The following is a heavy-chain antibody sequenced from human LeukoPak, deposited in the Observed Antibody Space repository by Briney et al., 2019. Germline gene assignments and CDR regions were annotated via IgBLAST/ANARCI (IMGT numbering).Heavy chain of an antibody. CDR2: ISSSSSTI. V-gene: IGHV3-48*01. Sequence: GGSLRLSCAASGFTFISYSVNWVRQAPGKGLEWVSYISSSSSTIYYADSVKGRFTISRDNAKNSLYLQMNSLRAEDTAVYYCARDGGSYYYDSSGYYYFDYWGQGTLVTVSS. D-gene: IGHD3-22*01. J-gene: IGHJ4*02. CDR1: GFTFISYS. CDR3: ARDGGSYYYDSSGYYYFDY.